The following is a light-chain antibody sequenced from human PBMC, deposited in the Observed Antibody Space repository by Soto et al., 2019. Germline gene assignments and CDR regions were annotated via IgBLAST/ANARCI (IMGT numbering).Light chain of an antibody. Sequence: DIPMTQSPSTLSASVGDRVTITCRASQTISSWLAWYQQKPGKAPKLLIYKASSLESGVPSRFSGSGSGTEFTLTISGLQPDDFATYYCQQYNSHSRTFGQGTKVEIK. CDR3: QQYNSHSRT. J-gene: IGKJ1*01. CDR1: QTISSW. V-gene: IGKV1-5*03. CDR2: KAS.